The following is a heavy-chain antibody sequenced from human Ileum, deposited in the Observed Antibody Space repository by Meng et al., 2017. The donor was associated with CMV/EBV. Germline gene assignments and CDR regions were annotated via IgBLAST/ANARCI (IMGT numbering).Heavy chain of an antibody. CDR3: VREIFGVRNTPPTLDY. J-gene: IGHJ4*02. Sequence: VELVESGGGVVQPGGSLRLSCAAFGFTFSNYWMTWVRQAPGKGLEWVANIKQDASEKYYVDSVKGRFTVSRDNAMNSVFLQMNSLRVEDTAVYYCVREIFGVRNTPPTLDYWGQGTLVTVSS. D-gene: IGHD3-3*01. V-gene: IGHV3-7*04. CDR2: IKQDASEK. CDR1: GFTFSNYW.